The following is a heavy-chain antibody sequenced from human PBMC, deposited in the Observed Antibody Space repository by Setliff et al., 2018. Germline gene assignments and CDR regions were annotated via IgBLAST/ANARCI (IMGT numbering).Heavy chain of an antibody. J-gene: IGHJ5*02. Sequence: SETLSLTCTVSGASISSSSYYWAWIRQPPGRGLELIGSIFYGGSTYYNPSLKSRVTISIDASKNQFSLKLSSVTAADTAVYYCARALPLGFRSALIPWGQGTLVTVS. D-gene: IGHD3-16*02. CDR1: GASISSSSYY. CDR3: ARALPLGFRSALIP. CDR2: IFYGGST. V-gene: IGHV4-39*07.